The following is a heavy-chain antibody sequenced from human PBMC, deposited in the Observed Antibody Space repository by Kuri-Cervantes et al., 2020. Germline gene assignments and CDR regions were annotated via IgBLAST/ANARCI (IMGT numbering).Heavy chain of an antibody. CDR1: GYSISSVYS. CDR2: IYHSGST. CDR3: ARHGQDYDSSGYYLPTLYAFDI. D-gene: IGHD3-22*01. Sequence: SQTLSLTCAVSGYSISSVYSRGWPRQPPGKGLEWIGSIYHSGSTYYNPSLKSRVTISVDTSKNQFSLKLSSVTAADTAVYYCARHGQDYDSSGYYLPTLYAFDIWGQGTMVTVSS. J-gene: IGHJ3*02. V-gene: IGHV4-38-2*01.